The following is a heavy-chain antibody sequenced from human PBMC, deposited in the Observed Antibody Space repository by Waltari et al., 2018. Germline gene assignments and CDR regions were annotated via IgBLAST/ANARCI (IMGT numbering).Heavy chain of an antibody. CDR3: ARVVKYYDSFGFPSDYMDV. J-gene: IGHJ6*03. CDR1: GGSVSSGLHY. V-gene: IGHV4-30-4*08. CDR2: IYHSGTN. D-gene: IGHD3-22*01. Sequence: QVQLRESGPGLVKPSQTLSLTCSVSGGSVSSGLHYWSWIRQSPGKGLEWIGYIYHSGTNYYNPYLRGRLTLSVDTSNYRSSLKLTSVTAADTAVYYCARVVKYYDSFGFPSDYMDVWGKGTTVIVSS.